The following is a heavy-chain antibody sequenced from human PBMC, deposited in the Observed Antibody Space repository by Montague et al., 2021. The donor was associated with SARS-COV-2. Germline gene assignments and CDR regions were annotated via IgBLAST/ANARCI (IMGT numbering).Heavy chain of an antibody. Sequence: SLRLSCAASGFTFTSYSMRWVRQAPGKGLEWLAIVSFNGAKQYYADSVNGRFTISRDNSKNTLFLQMNSLRAEDTAVYFCARVKTGPYVPIDFWGQGTLVTVSS. J-gene: IGHJ4*02. D-gene: IGHD1-1*01. CDR3: ARVKTGPYVPIDF. V-gene: IGHV3-30*04. CDR2: VSFNGAKQ. CDR1: GFTFTSYS.